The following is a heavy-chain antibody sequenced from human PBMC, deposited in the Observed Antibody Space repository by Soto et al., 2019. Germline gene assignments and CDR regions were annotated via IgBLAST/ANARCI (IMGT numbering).Heavy chain of an antibody. CDR2: ISGSGGTT. V-gene: IGHV3-23*01. J-gene: IGHJ6*02. D-gene: IGHD2-2*01. CDR1: GFTFSNYA. Sequence: PGGSLRLSCAASGFTFSNYALSWVRQAPGKGLEWVSAISGSGGTTFYADSVKGRFTISRDNSKNTVYLEMSSLRAEDTAIYYCAKNERYCSGTSCSFWGQGTTVTVSS. CDR3: AKNERYCSGTSCSF.